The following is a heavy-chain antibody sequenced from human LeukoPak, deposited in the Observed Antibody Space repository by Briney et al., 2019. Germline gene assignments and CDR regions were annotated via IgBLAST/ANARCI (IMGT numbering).Heavy chain of an antibody. CDR1: GCSISSYY. Sequence: SETLSPTCTVSGCSISSYYWSWIRQPPGKGLEWIGYIYYSGSTNYNPSLKSRVTISVDTSKSQFSLKLSSVTAADTAVYYCARGRVAVYYMDVWGKGTTVTISS. CDR2: IYYSGST. J-gene: IGHJ6*03. D-gene: IGHD6-19*01. CDR3: ARGRVAVYYMDV. V-gene: IGHV4-59*01.